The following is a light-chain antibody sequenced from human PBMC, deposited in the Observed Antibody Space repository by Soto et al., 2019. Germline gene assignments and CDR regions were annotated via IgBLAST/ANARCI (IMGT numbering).Light chain of an antibody. CDR2: DAS. Sequence: DTQMTQSPSTLSASVGDRVTITCRASQSISSWLAWYQQKPGKAPKLLIYDASSLESGVPSRFSGSGSGTEFTLTISSLQPDDFATYYCQQYNSYSPETFGQGTKLEIK. V-gene: IGKV1-5*01. CDR3: QQYNSYSPET. CDR1: QSISSW. J-gene: IGKJ2*01.